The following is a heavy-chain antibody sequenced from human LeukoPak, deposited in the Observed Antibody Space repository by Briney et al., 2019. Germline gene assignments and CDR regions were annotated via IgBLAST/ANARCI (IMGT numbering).Heavy chain of an antibody. CDR1: GGSISGTNW. D-gene: IGHD1-26*01. CDR2: ITLAGQT. V-gene: IGHV4/OR15-8*02. Sequence: PSETLSLTCGVSGGSISGTNWWSWVRQPPGQGLEWIGEITLAGQTNYNPSLNGRVTMSLDKSSNQLSLHLTSVTAADTATYYCSRESGPFCPFGYWGQGTLVIVSS. CDR3: SRESGPFCPFGY. J-gene: IGHJ4*02.